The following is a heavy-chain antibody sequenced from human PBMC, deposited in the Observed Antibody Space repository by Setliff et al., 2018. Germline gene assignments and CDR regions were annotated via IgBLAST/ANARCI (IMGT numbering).Heavy chain of an antibody. Sequence: KASETLSLTCTVSGGSISTSSHHWVWIRQSPGKGLEWIGTIYSSGITYYNLSLKSRVTISLDASKSQFSLNLGSVTAADTAVYYCTRRPRGRAAFDIWGQGTMVTVSS. J-gene: IGHJ3*02. CDR1: GGSISTSSHH. V-gene: IGHV4-39*01. D-gene: IGHD3-10*01. CDR3: TRRPRGRAAFDI. CDR2: IYSSGIT.